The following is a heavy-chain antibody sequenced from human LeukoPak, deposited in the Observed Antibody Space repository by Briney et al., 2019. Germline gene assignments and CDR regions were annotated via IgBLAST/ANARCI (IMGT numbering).Heavy chain of an antibody. CDR1: GGSFSGYY. J-gene: IGHJ4*02. Sequence: PSETLSLTCAVYGGSFSGYYWTWIRQPPGKGLEWIGEINHSGSTNYNPSLKSRVTISVDTSKNQFSLKLSSVTAADTAVYYCARVYQGRLDYWGQGTLVTVSS. CDR2: INHSGST. V-gene: IGHV4-34*01. D-gene: IGHD2-2*01. CDR3: ARVYQGRLDY.